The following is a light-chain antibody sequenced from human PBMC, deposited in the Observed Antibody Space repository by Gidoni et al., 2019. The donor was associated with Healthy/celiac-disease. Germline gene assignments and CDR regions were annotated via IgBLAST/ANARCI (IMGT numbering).Light chain of an antibody. CDR3: QQYGSSPWT. V-gene: IGKV3-20*01. J-gene: IGKJ1*01. CDR2: GAS. CDR1: QSVSSSY. Sequence: EMVLTQCTGTLSLSPGERATLACRASQSVSSSYLAWYQQKPGQAPRLLIYGASSRATGIPDRFSGSGSGTDFTLTISRLEPEDFAVYYCQQYGSSPWTFGQGTKVEIK.